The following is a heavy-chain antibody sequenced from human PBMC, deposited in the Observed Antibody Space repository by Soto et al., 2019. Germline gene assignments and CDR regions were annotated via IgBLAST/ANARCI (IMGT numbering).Heavy chain of an antibody. J-gene: IGHJ4*02. V-gene: IGHV3-7*05. Sequence: EVQLVESGGGLVQPGGSLRLSCAASGLTLGDYWMNWVRQAPGKGLEWVANIKKDGSEKNYVDAVKGRFTISRDNAKNSLFLQMNSLRAEDTAVYYCAGGPGWESEFWGPGTHVTVSS. D-gene: IGHD6-19*01. CDR1: GLTLGDYW. CDR3: AGGPGWESEF. CDR2: IKKDGSEK.